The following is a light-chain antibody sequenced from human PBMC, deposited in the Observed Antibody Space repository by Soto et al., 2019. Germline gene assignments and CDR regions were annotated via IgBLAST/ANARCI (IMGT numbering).Light chain of an antibody. V-gene: IGKV1-39*01. CDR3: QQGHTIPYT. CDR1: QPISIY. CDR2: ASS. J-gene: IGKJ5*01. Sequence: DIQMTQSPSSLSASVGDRVTISCRASQPISIYINWYQQKPGKAPKLLIYASSNLHGGVPSRFSGSGSGTHFTLTISSLQPEDFATYSCQQGHTIPYTFGQGTRLEIK.